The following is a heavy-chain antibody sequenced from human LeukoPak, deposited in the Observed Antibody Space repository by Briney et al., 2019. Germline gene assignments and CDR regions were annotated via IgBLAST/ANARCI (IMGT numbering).Heavy chain of an antibody. D-gene: IGHD2-15*01. CDR3: VRDPSCSGGGCYYYYGMDV. CDR2: IWYDGSNK. Sequence: GKSLRLSCAASGFTFNTYAIHWVRQAPGKGLEWVAVIWYDGSNKYYADSVRGRFTISRDNSKNTLYLQMSSLRADDTAIYYCVRDPSCSGGGCYYYYGMDVWGQGTTVTVSS. CDR1: GFTFNTYA. V-gene: IGHV3-33*01. J-gene: IGHJ6*02.